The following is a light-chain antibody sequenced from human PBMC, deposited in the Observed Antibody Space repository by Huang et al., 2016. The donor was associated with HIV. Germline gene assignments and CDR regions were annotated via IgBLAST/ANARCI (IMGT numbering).Light chain of an antibody. Sequence: EIVLTQSPVTLSVSPGQRATLSCRASHSIGIYLAWYQPKPGQAPRLLIYDASNRATGIPSRFSGSGSGTDFTLTITNLDPEDFAVYYCQQRSNWPLTFGGGTKVDIK. J-gene: IGKJ4*01. V-gene: IGKV3-11*01. CDR3: QQRSNWPLT. CDR1: HSIGIY. CDR2: DAS.